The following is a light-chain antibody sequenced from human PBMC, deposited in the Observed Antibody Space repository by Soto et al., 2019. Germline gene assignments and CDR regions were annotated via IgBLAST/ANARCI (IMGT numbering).Light chain of an antibody. Sequence: ETLMTQSPASLSVSPGENATLSCRASQSVSTNLVWYQQKLGQSPRLLIYDASTRPTGIPARFGGMGSGTQFTLTITSLQSEDSAVYYCQQYHKWPPLTFGGGTKVEI. CDR1: QSVSTN. CDR3: QQYHKWPPLT. J-gene: IGKJ4*01. V-gene: IGKV3-15*01. CDR2: DAS.